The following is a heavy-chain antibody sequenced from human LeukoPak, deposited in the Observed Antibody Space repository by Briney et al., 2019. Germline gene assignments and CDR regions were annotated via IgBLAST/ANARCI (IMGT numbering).Heavy chain of an antibody. V-gene: IGHV4-39*01. CDR1: GVSISSSNSY. D-gene: IGHD3/OR15-3a*01. J-gene: IGHJ4*02. CDR3: ARQTGSGLFILP. Sequence: SETLSLTCTVSGVSISSSNSYWGWIRQPPGTGLEWIGSIYYSGNTYYNASLKSQVSIFIDTSKNQFSLRLTSVTAADTAVYYCARQTGSGLFILPGGQGTLVTVSS. CDR2: IYYSGNT.